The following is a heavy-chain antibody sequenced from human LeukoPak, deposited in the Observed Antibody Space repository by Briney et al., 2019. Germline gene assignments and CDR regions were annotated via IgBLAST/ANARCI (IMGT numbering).Heavy chain of an antibody. V-gene: IGHV3-21*06. D-gene: IGHD1-14*01. CDR1: GLTFSTSG. Sequence: GGSLRLSCTASGLTFSTSGFNWVRQTPRKGLEWVASIGPTGSDRYHADSIKGRFTISRDNANNFLYLQMNRLRAEDTAVYYCATETNCRHYDYWAQGTLLTVSS. J-gene: IGHJ4*02. CDR2: IGPTGSDR. CDR3: ATETNCRHYDY.